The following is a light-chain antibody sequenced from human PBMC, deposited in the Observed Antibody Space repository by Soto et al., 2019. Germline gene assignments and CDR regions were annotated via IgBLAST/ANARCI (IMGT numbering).Light chain of an antibody. CDR1: SSDVGAFNY. CDR2: EVG. Sequence: QSALTQPASVSGSPRQSITISCTGTSSDVGAFNYVSWYLQYPGKAPKLMIYEVGNRPSGVSNRFSGSKSGNTASLTISGLQAEDEADYYCCSYASGSIYVFGTGTMVTVL. J-gene: IGLJ1*01. CDR3: CSYASGSIYV. V-gene: IGLV2-14*01.